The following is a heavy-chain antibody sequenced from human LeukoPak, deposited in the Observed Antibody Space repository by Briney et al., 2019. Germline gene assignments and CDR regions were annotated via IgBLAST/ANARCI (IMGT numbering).Heavy chain of an antibody. CDR2: ISSSSSYI. V-gene: IGHV3-21*01. D-gene: IGHD6-19*01. Sequence: PGGSLRLSCAASGFTFSSYSINWVRQAPGKGLGWVSSISSSSSYIYYADSVKGRFTISRDNAKNSLYLQMNSLRAEDTAIYYCARRQIAVAGAFDYWGQGTLVTVSS. CDR1: GFTFSSYS. J-gene: IGHJ4*02. CDR3: ARRQIAVAGAFDY.